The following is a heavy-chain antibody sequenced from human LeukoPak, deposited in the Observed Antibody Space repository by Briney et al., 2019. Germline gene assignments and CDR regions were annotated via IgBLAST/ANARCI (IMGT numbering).Heavy chain of an antibody. D-gene: IGHD2-15*01. J-gene: IGHJ2*01. Sequence: SVKVSCKASGGTFSSYAISWVRQAPGQGLEWMGGIIPIFGTANYAQKFQGRVTITADKSTSTAYMELSSLRSDDTAVYYCARDRKDIVVVVAAIPQGYFDLWGRGTLVTVSS. CDR3: ARDRKDIVVVVAAIPQGYFDL. V-gene: IGHV1-69*06. CDR2: IIPIFGTA. CDR1: GGTFSSYA.